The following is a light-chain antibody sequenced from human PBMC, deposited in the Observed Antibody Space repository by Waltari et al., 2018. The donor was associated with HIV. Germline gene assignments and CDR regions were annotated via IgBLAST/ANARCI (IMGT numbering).Light chain of an antibody. Sequence: QSVLTQPASVSGSPGQSLTLSCPGTSSDVGNYNLVSWYQQHPGKAPKLIIYEVTERPSGVSNRFSGFKSANTASLTISGVQAEDEADYYCFSYVGSSLWVFGGGTKLTVL. CDR3: FSYVGSSLWV. V-gene: IGLV2-23*02. J-gene: IGLJ3*02. CDR2: EVT. CDR1: SSDVGNYNL.